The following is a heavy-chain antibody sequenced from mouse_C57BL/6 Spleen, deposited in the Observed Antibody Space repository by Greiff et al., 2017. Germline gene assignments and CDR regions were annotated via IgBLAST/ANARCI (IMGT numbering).Heavy chain of an antibody. V-gene: IGHV5-6*01. J-gene: IGHJ3*01. CDR3: ARHDYSNPWFAY. D-gene: IGHD2-5*01. CDR1: GFTFSSYG. Sequence: EVQLVESGGDLVKPGGSLKLSCAASGFTFSSYGMSWVRQTPDKRLEWVATISSGGSYTYYPDSVKGRFTISRDNAKNTLYLQMSSLKSEDTAMYYCARHDYSNPWFAYWGQGTLVTVSA. CDR2: ISSGGSYT.